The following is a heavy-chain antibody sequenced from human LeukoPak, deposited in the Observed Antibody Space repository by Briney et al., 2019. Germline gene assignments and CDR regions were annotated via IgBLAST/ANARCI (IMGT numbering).Heavy chain of an antibody. CDR3: ARGSKSYGDYIRSRIHYFDY. D-gene: IGHD4-17*01. CDR2: ISYDGSNK. V-gene: IGHV3-30*04. J-gene: IGHJ4*02. CDR1: GFTFSSYA. Sequence: GRSLRLSCAASGFTFSSYAMHWVRQPPGKGLEWVAVISYDGSNKYYTDSVKGRFTISRDNSKNTLYLQMNSLRAEDTAVYYCARGSKSYGDYIRSRIHYFDYWGQGTLVTVSS.